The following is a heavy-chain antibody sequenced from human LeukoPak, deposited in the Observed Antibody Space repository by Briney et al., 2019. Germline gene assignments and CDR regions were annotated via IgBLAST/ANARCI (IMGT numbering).Heavy chain of an antibody. D-gene: IGHD6-19*01. CDR1: GFTFSGSA. J-gene: IGHJ5*02. Sequence: PGGSLRLSCAASGFTFSGSAMHWVRQASGKGLEWVGRIRSKANSYATAYAASVKGRFTISRDDSKNTAYLQMNSLKTEDTAVYYCTRPGDGVSGWSGWFDPWGQGTLVTVPS. CDR3: TRPGDGVSGWSGWFDP. V-gene: IGHV3-73*01. CDR2: IRSKANSYAT.